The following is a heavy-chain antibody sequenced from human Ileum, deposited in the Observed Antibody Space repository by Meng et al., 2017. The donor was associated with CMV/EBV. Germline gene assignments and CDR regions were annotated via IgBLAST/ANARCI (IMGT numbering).Heavy chain of an antibody. CDR3: ARAAARGVPVDL. D-gene: IGHD3-10*01. Sequence: QFKLQASGPRLLPHSETLSLTCTVTVGSLTSYYWTWIRQPAGKGLEWIGRIHPTGTTDDNPSLRSRVSMSLDKSKNQFSLKLTSVTAADTAVYYCARAAARGVPVDLWGQGTLVTVSS. CDR2: IHPTGTT. CDR1: VGSLTSYY. J-gene: IGHJ5*02. V-gene: IGHV4-4*07.